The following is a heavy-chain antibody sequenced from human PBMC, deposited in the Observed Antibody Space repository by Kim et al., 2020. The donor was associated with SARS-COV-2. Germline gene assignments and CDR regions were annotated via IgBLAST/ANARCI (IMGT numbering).Heavy chain of an antibody. V-gene: IGHV3-9*01. CDR1: GFIFDDYA. D-gene: IGHD6-13*01. CDR2: ISWNSGSI. Sequence: GGSLRLSCAASGFIFDDYAIHWVRQAPGKGLEWVSGISWNSGSIGYADSVKGRFTISRDNAKNFLYLQMNSLRVEDTALYYCAKDKGVGYSSSWFSAFDIWGQGTVVTVSS. J-gene: IGHJ3*02. CDR3: AKDKGVGYSSSWFSAFDI.